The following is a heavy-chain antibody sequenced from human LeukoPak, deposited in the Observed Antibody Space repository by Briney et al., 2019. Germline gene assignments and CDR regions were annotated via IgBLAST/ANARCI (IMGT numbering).Heavy chain of an antibody. V-gene: IGHV4-61*02. CDR3: ARTHVASMVRGVSPWFDP. CDR2: IYTSGST. D-gene: IGHD3-10*01. J-gene: IGHJ5*02. CDR1: GSSISSGSYY. Sequence: SETLSLTCTVSGSSISSGSYYWSWIRQPAGKGLEWIGRIYTSGSTNYNPSLKSRVTISVDTSKNQFSLKLSSVTAADTAVYYCARTHVASMVRGVSPWFDPWGQGTLVTVSS.